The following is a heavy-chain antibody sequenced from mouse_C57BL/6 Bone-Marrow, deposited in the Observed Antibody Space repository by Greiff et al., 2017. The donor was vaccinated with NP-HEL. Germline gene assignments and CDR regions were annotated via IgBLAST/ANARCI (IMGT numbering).Heavy chain of an antibody. J-gene: IGHJ2*01. CDR2: IDPENGDT. CDR3: TYDYSFDY. Sequence: EVKLQQSGAELVRPGASVKLSCTASGFNIKDDYMHWVKQRPEQGLEWIGWIDPENGDTEYASKFQGKATITADTSSNTAYLQLSSLTSEDTAVYYCTYDYSFDYWGQGTTLTVSS. CDR1: GFNIKDDY. D-gene: IGHD2-4*01. V-gene: IGHV14-4*01.